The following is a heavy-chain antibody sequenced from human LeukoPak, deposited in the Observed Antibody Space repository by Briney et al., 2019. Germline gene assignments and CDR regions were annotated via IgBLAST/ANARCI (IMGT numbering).Heavy chain of an antibody. Sequence: ASVKVSCKVSGYTLTELSMHWVRQAPGKGLEWMGGFDPEDGETIYAQKFQGRVTMTEDTSTDTAYMELSSLRSEDTAVYYCATRRYSMGWYSRTLDYWGQRTLVTVSS. J-gene: IGHJ4*02. CDR3: ATRRYSMGWYSRTLDY. CDR2: FDPEDGET. V-gene: IGHV1-24*01. CDR1: GYTLTELS. D-gene: IGHD6-19*01.